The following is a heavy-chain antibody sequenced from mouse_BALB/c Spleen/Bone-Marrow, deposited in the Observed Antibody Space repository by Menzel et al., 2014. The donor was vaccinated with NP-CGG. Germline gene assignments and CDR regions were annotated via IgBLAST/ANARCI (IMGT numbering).Heavy chain of an antibody. J-gene: IGHJ1*01. CDR3: TRWRYADWHFDV. Sequence: VQLQQSGTVLARPGASVKMSCKASGYSFTSYWMHWIKQRPGQGLEWIGAIYPGNSDTSYKQKFKGKAKLTAVTSASTAYMELSSLTNEDSAVYYCTRWRYADWHFDVWGAGTTVTVSS. CDR1: GYSFTSYW. D-gene: IGHD2-14*01. V-gene: IGHV1-5*01. CDR2: IYPGNSDT.